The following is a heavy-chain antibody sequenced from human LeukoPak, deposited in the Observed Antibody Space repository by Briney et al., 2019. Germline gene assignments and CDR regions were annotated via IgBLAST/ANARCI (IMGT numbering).Heavy chain of an antibody. V-gene: IGHV4-34*01. Sequence: SETLSLTCAVYGGSFSGYYWSWIRQPPGKGLEWVGEINHSGSTNYNPSLKSRVTISVDTSKNQFSLKLSSVTAADTAVYYCARVRLGYCSSTSCYAPYYYCGMDVWGQGTTVTVSS. D-gene: IGHD2-2*01. CDR2: INHSGST. CDR3: ARVRLGYCSSTSCYAPYYYCGMDV. J-gene: IGHJ6*02. CDR1: GGSFSGYY.